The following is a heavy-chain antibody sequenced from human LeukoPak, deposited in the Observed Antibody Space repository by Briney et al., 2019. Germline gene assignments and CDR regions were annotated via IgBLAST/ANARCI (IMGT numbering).Heavy chain of an antibody. V-gene: IGHV3-9*01. CDR2: ISWNSGSI. J-gene: IGHJ6*04. D-gene: IGHD1/OR15-1a*01. CDR3: AKGTSPGMDV. CDR1: GFTFDDYA. Sequence: PGGSLRLSCAASGFTFDDYAMHWVRQAPGKGLEWVSGISWNSGSIGYADSVKGRFTISRDNAKNSLYLQMNSLRAEDTALYYCAKGTSPGMDVWGKGTTVTVSS.